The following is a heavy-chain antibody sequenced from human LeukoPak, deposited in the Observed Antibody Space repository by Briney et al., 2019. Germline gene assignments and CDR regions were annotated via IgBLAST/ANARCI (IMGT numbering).Heavy chain of an antibody. CDR3: ARVSSSSWYYFDY. D-gene: IGHD6-6*01. V-gene: IGHV1-8*01. J-gene: IGHJ4*02. CDR2: MNPNSGNT. Sequence: GASVKVSCKASGYTFTSYDINWVRQATGQGLEWMGWMNPNSGNTGYAQKFQGRVTMTRNTSISTAYMELSSLRSEDTAVYYCARVSSSSWYYFDYWGQGTLVTVSS. CDR1: GYTFTSYD.